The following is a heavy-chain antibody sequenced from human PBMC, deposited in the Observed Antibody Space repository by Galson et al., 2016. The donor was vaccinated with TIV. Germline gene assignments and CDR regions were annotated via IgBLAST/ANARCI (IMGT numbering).Heavy chain of an antibody. CDR3: ASLVRRIDS. Sequence: TLSLTCTVSGYSISSADYWAWIRQPPERGLEWLGYISHSGSTSYNPSLKTRVSISLDTSRNHFSLNLTSVTAADTAIYYCASLVRRIDSWGQGILVTVSS. CDR2: ISHSGST. J-gene: IGHJ4*02. V-gene: IGHV4-38-2*02. D-gene: IGHD3-10*02. CDR1: GYSISSADY.